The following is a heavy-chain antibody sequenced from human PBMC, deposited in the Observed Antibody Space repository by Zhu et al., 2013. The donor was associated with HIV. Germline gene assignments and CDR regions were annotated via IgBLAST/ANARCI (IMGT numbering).Heavy chain of an antibody. CDR3: ARVPWAVRMAIFGVNSHYYYYGMGR. CDR2: INPNSGGT. J-gene: IGHJ6*02. D-gene: IGHD3-3*01. Sequence: QVQLVQSGAEVKKPGASVKVSCKASGYSFTGYYMHWVRQAPGQGLEWMGWINPNSGGTNYAQKFQGRVTMTRDTSISTAYMELSRLRSDDTAVYYCARVPWAVRMAIFGVNSHYYYYGMGRLGPRGPR. V-gene: IGHV1-2*02. CDR1: GYSFTGYY.